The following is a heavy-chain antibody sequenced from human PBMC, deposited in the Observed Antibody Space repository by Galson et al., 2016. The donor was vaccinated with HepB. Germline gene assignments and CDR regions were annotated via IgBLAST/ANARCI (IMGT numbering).Heavy chain of an antibody. CDR1: GDSISSDY. Sequence: ETLSLTCTVSGDSISSDYWSWIRQPPGKGLEWIGYIYSSGSTNYNPSLKSRVTNPVDTSKNQFSLKRNSVTAADTAVYYCARGDYDTRGYTMTFDYWGQGTLVTVFS. CDR3: ARGDYDTRGYTMTFDY. CDR2: IYSSGST. V-gene: IGHV4-59*01. J-gene: IGHJ4*02. D-gene: IGHD3-22*01.